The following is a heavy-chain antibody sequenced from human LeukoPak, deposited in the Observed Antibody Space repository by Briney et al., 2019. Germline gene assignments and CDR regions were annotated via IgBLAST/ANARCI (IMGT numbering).Heavy chain of an antibody. CDR2: ISSSGSTI. Sequence: PGGSLRRSCAASGFTFSSYEMNWVRQAPGKGLEWVSYISSSGSTIYYADSVKGRFTISRDNAKNSLYLQMNSLRAEDTAVYYCARDKWLVTNYYFDYWGQGTLVTVSS. V-gene: IGHV3-48*03. D-gene: IGHD6-19*01. CDR1: GFTFSSYE. J-gene: IGHJ4*02. CDR3: ARDKWLVTNYYFDY.